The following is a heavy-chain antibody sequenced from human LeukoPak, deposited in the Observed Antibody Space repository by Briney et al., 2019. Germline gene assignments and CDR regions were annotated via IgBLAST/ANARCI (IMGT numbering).Heavy chain of an antibody. CDR3: GKDKVVAAGDDAFDI. V-gene: IGHV3-23*01. CDR2: ISGGGDST. J-gene: IGHJ3*02. CDR1: GFTFSSYA. D-gene: IGHD2-2*01. Sequence: PGGSLRLSCATSGFTFSSYAMSWVRQAPGKGLEWVSTISGGGDSTYYADSVKGRFTISRDNSKNTLYLQMNSLRAEDTAVYYCGKDKVVAAGDDAFDIWGQGTMVTVSS.